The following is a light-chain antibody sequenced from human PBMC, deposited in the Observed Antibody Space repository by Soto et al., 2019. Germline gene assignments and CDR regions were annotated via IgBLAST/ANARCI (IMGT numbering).Light chain of an antibody. CDR1: QTINSW. CDR2: KAS. V-gene: IGKV1-5*03. CDR3: QQYSSYPKT. J-gene: IGKJ1*01. Sequence: DIQMTQSPSTLSASVGDRVTITCRASQTINSWLAWYQQKPGKAPKLLIYKASSLESGVSSRFSGSGSGTEFTLTVSSLQPDDVATYYCQQYSSYPKTFGQGTKVEIK.